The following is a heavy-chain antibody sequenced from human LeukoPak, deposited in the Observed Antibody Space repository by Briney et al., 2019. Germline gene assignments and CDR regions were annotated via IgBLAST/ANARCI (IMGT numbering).Heavy chain of an antibody. CDR1: GFTFSSYE. V-gene: IGHV3-48*03. Sequence: GGSLRLSCAASGFTFSSYEMNWVRQAPGKGLEWVSYISSSGSTIYYADSVKGRFTISRDNAKNSLYLQMNSLRAEDTAVYYCARDFPDILTGYYVGRYFDYWGQGTLVTVSS. CDR3: ARDFPDILTGYYVGRYFDY. CDR2: ISSSGSTI. D-gene: IGHD3-9*01. J-gene: IGHJ4*02.